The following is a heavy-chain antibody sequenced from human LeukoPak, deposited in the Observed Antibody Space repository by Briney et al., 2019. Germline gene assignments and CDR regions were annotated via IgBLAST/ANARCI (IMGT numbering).Heavy chain of an antibody. Sequence: GRSLRHSCAASGFTFDNYAMHWVRQAPGKGLEWLSIISWNSGYIGYADSVKGRFTISGDNAKKSLDLQMNSLRAEDTAFYYCAKVRGTYSSGYFFDYWGQGTLVTVSS. CDR3: AKVRGTYSSGYFFDY. CDR1: GFTFDNYA. CDR2: ISWNSGYI. D-gene: IGHD6-19*01. J-gene: IGHJ4*02. V-gene: IGHV3-9*01.